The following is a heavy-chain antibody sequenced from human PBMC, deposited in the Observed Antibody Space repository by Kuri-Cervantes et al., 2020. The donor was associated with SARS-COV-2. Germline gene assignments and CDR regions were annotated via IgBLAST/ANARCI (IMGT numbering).Heavy chain of an antibody. V-gene: IGHV4-59*01. J-gene: IGHJ4*02. Sequence: SETLSLICDVSGDSISSTYWSWIRQPPGRGLEWIGFVHYSGTTSYSPSLKSRVTMSVDTSKNHFSLRLSSVTTADTAVYYCAMGGWSLDCWGQGTLVTVSS. CDR2: VHYSGTT. D-gene: IGHD6-19*01. CDR3: AMGGWSLDC. CDR1: GDSISSTY.